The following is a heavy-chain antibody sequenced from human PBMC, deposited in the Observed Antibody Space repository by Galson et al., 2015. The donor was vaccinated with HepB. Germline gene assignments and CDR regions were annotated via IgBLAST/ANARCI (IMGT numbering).Heavy chain of an antibody. Sequence: SLRLSCAASGFTFSSCAMHWVRQAPGKGLERVAVISYDGSNKYYADSVKGRFTISRDNSKNTLYLQMNSLRAEDTAVYYCARDYASSWYFNHYYGMDVWGQGTTVTVSS. CDR2: ISYDGSNK. J-gene: IGHJ6*02. CDR3: ARDYASSWYFNHYYGMDV. D-gene: IGHD6-13*01. V-gene: IGHV3-30*04. CDR1: GFTFSSCA.